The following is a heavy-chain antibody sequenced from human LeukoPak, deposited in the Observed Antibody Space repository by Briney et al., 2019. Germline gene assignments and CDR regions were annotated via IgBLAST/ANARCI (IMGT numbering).Heavy chain of an antibody. Sequence: GVSLRLSCAASGFTFSSYWMHWVRQAPGKGLVWVSRINSDGSSTGYADSVKGRFTISRDNAKNTLYLQMNSLRAEDTAVYYCARRLAYCGGDCYSFAFDIWGQGTMVTVSS. V-gene: IGHV3-74*01. D-gene: IGHD2-21*02. J-gene: IGHJ3*02. CDR3: ARRLAYCGGDCYSFAFDI. CDR2: INSDGSST. CDR1: GFTFSSYW.